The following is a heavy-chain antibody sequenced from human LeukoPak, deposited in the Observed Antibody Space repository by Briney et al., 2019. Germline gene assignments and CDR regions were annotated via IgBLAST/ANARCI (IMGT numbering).Heavy chain of an antibody. D-gene: IGHD5-12*01. Sequence: GGSLRLSCAASGFTFSSYAMSWIRQAPGKGLEWVSYISSSGSTIYYADSVKGRFTISRDNAKNSLYLQMNSLRAEDTAVYYCARDWGCSGYNFDPWGQGTLVTVSS. CDR3: ARDWGCSGYNFDP. J-gene: IGHJ5*02. CDR1: GFTFSSYA. CDR2: ISSSGSTI. V-gene: IGHV3-11*01.